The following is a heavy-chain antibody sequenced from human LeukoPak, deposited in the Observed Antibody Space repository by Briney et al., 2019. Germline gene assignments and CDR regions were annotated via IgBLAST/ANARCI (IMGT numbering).Heavy chain of an antibody. CDR1: GGSISSYY. D-gene: IGHD3-16*02. CDR3: ARDRLTGYDYVWGSYRHKGFDY. V-gene: IGHV4-4*07. CDR2: IYTSGST. Sequence: SETLSPTCTVSGGSISSYYWSWIRQPAGKGLEWIGRIYTSGSTNYNPSLKSRVTMSVDTSKNQFSLKLSSVTAADTAVYYCARDRLTGYDYVWGSYRHKGFDYWGQGTLVTVSS. J-gene: IGHJ4*02.